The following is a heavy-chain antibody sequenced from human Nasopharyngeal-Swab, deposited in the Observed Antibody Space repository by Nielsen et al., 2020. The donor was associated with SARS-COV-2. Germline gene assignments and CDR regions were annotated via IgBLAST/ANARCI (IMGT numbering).Heavy chain of an antibody. D-gene: IGHD2-15*01. CDR2: ISYDGSNK. CDR3: AKAHGGGFYYYYMDV. Sequence: GGSLRLSCAASGFTFSSYGMHWVRQAPGKGLEWVAVISYDGSNKYYADSVKGRFTISRDNSKNTLYLQMNSLRAEDRAVYYCAKAHGGGFYYYYMDVWGKGTTVTVSS. J-gene: IGHJ6*03. CDR1: GFTFSSYG. V-gene: IGHV3-30*18.